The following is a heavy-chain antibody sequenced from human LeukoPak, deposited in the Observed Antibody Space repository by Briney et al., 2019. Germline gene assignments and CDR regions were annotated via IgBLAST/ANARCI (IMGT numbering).Heavy chain of an antibody. V-gene: IGHV5-51*01. J-gene: IGHJ5*02. CDR3: ARLPRAGKLHKNWCAP. Sequence: GESLKISCEGSGSSFITYWIGWVRPLPGKGPEWMGIVFPADSDTRYSPSFKGRVTISAETSISTAYLPWSSLQASHTAMYYCARLPRAGKLHKNWCAPWGQGTLFTVSS. CDR1: GSSFITYW. D-gene: IGHD6-19*01. CDR2: VFPADSDT.